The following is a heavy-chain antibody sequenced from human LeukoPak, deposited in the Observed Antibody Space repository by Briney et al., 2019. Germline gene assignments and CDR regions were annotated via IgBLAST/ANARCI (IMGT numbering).Heavy chain of an antibody. V-gene: IGHV4-30-2*01. D-gene: IGHD3-22*01. CDR3: AKVPYYYDSSGYYYFDY. CDR2: IYHSGST. CDR1: GGSISSGGYS. J-gene: IGHJ4*02. Sequence: PSETLSLTCAVSGGSISSGGYSWSWIRQPPGKGLEWIGYIYHSGSTYYNPSLKSRVTISVDRSKNQFSLKLSSVTAADTAVYYCAKVPYYYDSSGYYYFDYWGQGTLVTVSS.